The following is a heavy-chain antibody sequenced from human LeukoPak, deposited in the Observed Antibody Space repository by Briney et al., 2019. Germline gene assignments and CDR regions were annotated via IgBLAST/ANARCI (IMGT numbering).Heavy chain of an antibody. CDR1: GGSISSGGYY. CDR2: IYHSGST. Sequence: SQTLSLTCTVSGGSISSGGYYWSWIRQPPGKGLEWIGYIYHSGSTYYNPSLKSRVTISVDRSKNQFSLKLSSVTAADTAVYYCARDKNPLYFDYWGQGTLVTVSS. J-gene: IGHJ4*02. V-gene: IGHV4-30-2*01. CDR3: ARDKNPLYFDY.